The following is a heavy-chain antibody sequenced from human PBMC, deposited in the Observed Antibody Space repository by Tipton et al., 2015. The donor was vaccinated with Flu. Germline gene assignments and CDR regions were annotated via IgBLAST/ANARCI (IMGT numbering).Heavy chain of an antibody. Sequence: LRLSCTVSGGSISSGGDYWSWIRQPAGKGLEWIGRIYSSGSTNYNPSLKSRVTISVDTSKNQFSLQLSSVTATDTAVYYCASAYSAGWHGIYDVWGQGTLVTVSS. CDR2: IYSSGST. D-gene: IGHD6-19*01. CDR3: ASAYSAGWHGIYDV. V-gene: IGHV4-61*02. J-gene: IGHJ4*02. CDR1: GGSISSGGDY.